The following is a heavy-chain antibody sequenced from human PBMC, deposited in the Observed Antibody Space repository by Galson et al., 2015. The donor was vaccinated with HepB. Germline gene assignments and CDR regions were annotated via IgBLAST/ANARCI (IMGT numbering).Heavy chain of an antibody. CDR1: GGSISSRSSF. CDR3: VRRQVGDAFDY. CDR2: IYYGGTT. V-gene: IGHV4-39*01. Sequence: SETLSLTCSVSGGSISSRSSFWGWIRQSPGKGLEYLGTIYYGGTTYYNPSLESRITISVDASKNQFSLNLKSMTATDTAVYYCVRRQVGDAFDYWGQGILVTVFS. J-gene: IGHJ4*02. D-gene: IGHD3-16*01.